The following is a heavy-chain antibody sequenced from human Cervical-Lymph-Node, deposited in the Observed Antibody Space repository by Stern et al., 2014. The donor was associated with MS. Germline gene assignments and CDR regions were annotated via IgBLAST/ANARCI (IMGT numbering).Heavy chain of an antibody. Sequence: QVQLKESGPGLVKPSGTLSLTCAVSGGSISNTNWRGWVRQTPGMGLEWIGEIYHSGTTNFSPSLKSRVIMPVDKAKNKFSLELKSVTAADTAIYYCARVNSGYNWFDYWGQGTLVTVSS. CDR3: ARVNSGYNWFDY. D-gene: IGHD5-12*01. CDR2: IYHSGTT. CDR1: GGSISNTNW. J-gene: IGHJ5*01. V-gene: IGHV4-4*02.